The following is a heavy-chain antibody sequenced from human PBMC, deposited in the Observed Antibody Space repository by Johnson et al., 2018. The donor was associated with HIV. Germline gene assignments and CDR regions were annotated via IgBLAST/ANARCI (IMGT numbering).Heavy chain of an antibody. CDR2: TWYDGSNQ. CDR3: ARDQSVAAQMVWMDAFDI. J-gene: IGHJ3*02. CDR1: GFTFSTYG. V-gene: IGHV3-33*01. Sequence: QEQLVESGGGVVQPGRSLRLSCAASGFTFSTYGMHWVRQAPGKGLEWVAVTWYDGSNQYYADSVKGRFSISGDNSKNTLYLQMNSLRAEDTAVYYWARDQSVAAQMVWMDAFDIWGQGTKVTVFS. D-gene: IGHD6-19*01.